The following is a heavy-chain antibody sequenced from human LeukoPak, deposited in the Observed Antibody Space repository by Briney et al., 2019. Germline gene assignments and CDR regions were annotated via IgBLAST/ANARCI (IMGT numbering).Heavy chain of an antibody. CDR3: ARGRGRGFDL. J-gene: IGHJ5*02. CDR2: IKEDGKDK. CDR1: GFIFSRYW. Sequence: GGSLRLSCAASGFIFSRYWMTWVRQAPGKGLEWVANIKEDGKDKYYVDSVKGRFTISKDNAKNSLYLQMNSLRADDTAVYYCARGRGRGFDLWGQGTLVTVSS. V-gene: IGHV3-7*01.